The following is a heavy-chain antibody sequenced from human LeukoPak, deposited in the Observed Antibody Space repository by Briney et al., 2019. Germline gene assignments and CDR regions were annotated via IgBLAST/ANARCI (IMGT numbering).Heavy chain of an antibody. V-gene: IGHV4-4*07. Sequence: PSETLSLTCTVSGGSISSYYWSWLRQPAGKGLEWIGRIYTSGSTNYNPSLKSRVTMSVDTSKNQFSLKLSSVTAADTAVYYCARSNTLNYYDSSGYYYFDYWGQGTLVTVSS. CDR2: IYTSGST. CDR1: GGSISSYY. CDR3: ARSNTLNYYDSSGYYYFDY. J-gene: IGHJ4*02. D-gene: IGHD3-22*01.